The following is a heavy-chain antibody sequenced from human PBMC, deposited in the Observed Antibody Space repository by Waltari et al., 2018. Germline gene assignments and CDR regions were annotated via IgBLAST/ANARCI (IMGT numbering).Heavy chain of an antibody. CDR2: ISAYNGNT. CDR3: ARVVPAAIWSGYYYYGMDV. J-gene: IGHJ6*02. Sequence: QVQLVQSGAEVKKPGASVKVSCKASGYTFTSYGISWVRQAPGQELEWMGWISAYNGNTKYAQKLQGRVTMTTDTSTSTAYMELRSLRSDDTAVYYCARVVPAAIWSGYYYYGMDVWGQGTTVTVSS. D-gene: IGHD2-2*01. V-gene: IGHV1-18*01. CDR1: GYTFTSYG.